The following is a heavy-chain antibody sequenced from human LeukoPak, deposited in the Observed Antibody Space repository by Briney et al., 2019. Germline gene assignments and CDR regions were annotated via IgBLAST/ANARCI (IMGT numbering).Heavy chain of an antibody. V-gene: IGHV1-69*04. Sequence: SVKVSCKASGYTFTSYGISWVRQAPGQGLEWMGRIIPILGIANYAQKFQGRVTITADKSTSTAYMELSSLRSEDTAVYYCARDPEYSSSNFDYWGQGTLVTVSS. J-gene: IGHJ4*02. CDR2: IIPILGIA. CDR3: ARDPEYSSSNFDY. D-gene: IGHD6-6*01. CDR1: GYTFTSYG.